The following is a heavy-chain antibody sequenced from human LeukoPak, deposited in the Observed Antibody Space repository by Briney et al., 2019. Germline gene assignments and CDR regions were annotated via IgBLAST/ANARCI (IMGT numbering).Heavy chain of an antibody. J-gene: IGHJ4*02. V-gene: IGHV3-30-3*01. Sequence: PGRSLRLSCAASGFTFSNYAMHWARQAPGKGLEWVAFTSHDRSNSCHADSVKGRFTISRDNSKNTLYLQMNSLTDEDTAVYYCARDLSGSYMSDYWGQGTLVTVSS. CDR2: TSHDRSNS. CDR1: GFTFSNYA. D-gene: IGHD3-10*01. CDR3: ARDLSGSYMSDY.